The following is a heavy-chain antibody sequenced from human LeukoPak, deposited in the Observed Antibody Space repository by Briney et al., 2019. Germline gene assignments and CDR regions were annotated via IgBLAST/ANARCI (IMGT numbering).Heavy chain of an antibody. CDR3: ARGSWIQSSPAIYYFDY. V-gene: IGHV4-59*01. Sequence: SETLSLTCTVSGGSISSYYWSWIRQPPGKGLEWIGYIYYSGSTNYNPSLKSRVTMSVDTSKNQFSLKLSSVTAADTAVYYCARGSWIQSSPAIYYFDYWGQGTLVTVSS. CDR1: GGSISSYY. J-gene: IGHJ4*02. D-gene: IGHD5-18*01. CDR2: IYYSGST.